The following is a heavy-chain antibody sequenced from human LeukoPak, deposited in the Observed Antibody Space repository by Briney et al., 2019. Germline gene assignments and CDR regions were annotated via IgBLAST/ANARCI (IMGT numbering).Heavy chain of an antibody. CDR1: GFTFSSYG. D-gene: IGHD4-23*01. J-gene: IGHJ6*02. V-gene: IGHV3-30*02. CDR3: AREGYGGNPPNYYYYGMDV. Sequence: GGSLRLSCAASGFTFSSYGMHWVRQAPGKGLEWVAFIRYDGSNKYYADSVKGRFTISRDNSKNTLYLQMNSLRAEDTAVYYCAREGYGGNPPNYYYYGMDVWGQGTTVTVSS. CDR2: IRYDGSNK.